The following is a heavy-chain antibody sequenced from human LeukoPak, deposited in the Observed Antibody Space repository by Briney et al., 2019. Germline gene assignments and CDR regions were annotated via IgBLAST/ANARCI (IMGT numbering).Heavy chain of an antibody. CDR3: ARGPYVRGVSFDY. J-gene: IGHJ4*02. V-gene: IGHV4-59*12. Sequence: ASETLSLTCTVSGGSISSYYWSWIRQPPGKGLEWIGYIYHSGSTYYNPSLKSRVTISVDRSKNQFSLKLSSVTAADTAVYYCARGPYVRGVSFDYWGQGTLVTVSS. D-gene: IGHD3-10*01. CDR2: IYHSGST. CDR1: GGSISSYY.